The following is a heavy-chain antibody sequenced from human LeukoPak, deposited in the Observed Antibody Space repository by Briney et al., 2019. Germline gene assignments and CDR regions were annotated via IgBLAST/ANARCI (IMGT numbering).Heavy chain of an antibody. Sequence: GGSLSLSCAASGLAFNFYAMSCPRAPPGGGRQWGFTINANGINTYYADSVRVRLTISRDSSKDTLYLQLNSLRAEDTAIYFCAKPISGGLAVSADWFDPWGQGTLVIVSS. D-gene: IGHD6-19*01. CDR1: GLAFNFYA. V-gene: IGHV3-23*01. J-gene: IGHJ5*02. CDR3: AKPISGGLAVSADWFDP. CDR2: INANGINT.